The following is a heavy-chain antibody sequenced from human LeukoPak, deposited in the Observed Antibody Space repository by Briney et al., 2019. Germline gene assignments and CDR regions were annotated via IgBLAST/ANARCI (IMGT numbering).Heavy chain of an antibody. V-gene: IGHV1-69*06. Sequence: ASVKVSCKASGGTFSSYAISWVRQAPGQGLEWMGGIVPIFGTANYAQKFQGRVTITADKSTSTAYMELSSLRSEDTAVYYCATPHLPNFYYFDYWGQGTLVTVSS. CDR1: GGTFSSYA. J-gene: IGHJ4*02. CDR2: IVPIFGTA. D-gene: IGHD4/OR15-4a*01. CDR3: ATPHLPNFYYFDY.